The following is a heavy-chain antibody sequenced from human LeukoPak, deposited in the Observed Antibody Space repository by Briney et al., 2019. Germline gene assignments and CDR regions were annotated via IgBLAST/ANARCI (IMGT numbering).Heavy chain of an antibody. J-gene: IGHJ4*02. CDR2: IKQDGSEK. V-gene: IGHV3-7*01. D-gene: IGHD3-3*01. CDR1: GFTFSSYW. CDR3: ASFPVAYYDFWSGSVSFDY. Sequence: GGSLRLSCAASGFTFSSYWMSWVRQAPGKGLEWVANIKQDGSEKYYVDSVKGRFTISRDNAKNSLYLQMNSLRAEDTAVYYCASFPVAYYDFWSGSVSFDYWGQGTLVTVSS.